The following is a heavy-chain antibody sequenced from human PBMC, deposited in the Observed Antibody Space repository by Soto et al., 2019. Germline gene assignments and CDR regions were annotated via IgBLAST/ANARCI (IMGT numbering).Heavy chain of an antibody. Sequence: PGGSLRLSCAASGFTFSSYSMNWVRQAPGKGLEWVSYISSSSSTIYYADSVKGRFTISRDNAKNSLYLQMNSLRAEDTAVYYCARHISSSWFDPWGQGTLVTVSS. CDR1: GFTFSSYS. CDR2: ISSSSSTI. D-gene: IGHD6-13*01. J-gene: IGHJ5*02. CDR3: ARHISSSWFDP. V-gene: IGHV3-48*01.